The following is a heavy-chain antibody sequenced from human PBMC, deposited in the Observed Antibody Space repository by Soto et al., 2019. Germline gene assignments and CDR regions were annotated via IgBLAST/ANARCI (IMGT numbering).Heavy chain of an antibody. V-gene: IGHV3-21*01. CDR2: ISGTTNYI. CDR1: GCPFTRYS. J-gene: IGHJ4*02. Sequence: GGSLRLSCAASGCPFTRYSMTWVRQAPGQGLEWVSYISGTTNYIYYADSMKGRFTVSRDNAKNSVYLEMHSLSAEDTAVYYFAGEAEDLTSNFDTWGQGTLVTVSS. CDR3: AGEAEDLTSNFDT.